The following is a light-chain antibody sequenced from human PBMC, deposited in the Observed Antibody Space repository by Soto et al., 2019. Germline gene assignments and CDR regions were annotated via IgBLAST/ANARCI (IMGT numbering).Light chain of an antibody. Sequence: QSALTQPASVSGSPGQSITISCTGTSSDVGGYNYVSWYQQHPGKAPKLMIYDVSNRPSGVYNRFSGAKSGNTASLTISGLKAEDEADYYCSSYTSSSTLYVFGTGTKVTVL. CDR2: DVS. J-gene: IGLJ1*01. V-gene: IGLV2-14*01. CDR1: SSDVGGYNY. CDR3: SSYTSSSTLYV.